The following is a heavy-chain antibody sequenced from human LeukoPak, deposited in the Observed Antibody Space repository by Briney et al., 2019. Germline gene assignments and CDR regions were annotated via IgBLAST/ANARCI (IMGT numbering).Heavy chain of an antibody. CDR1: GGSISSSSYY. Sequence: SETLSLTCTVSGGSISSSSYYWGWIRQPPGKGLEWIGSIYYSGSTYYNPSLKSRVTISVDTSKNQFSQKLSSVTAADTAVYYCARQDCSSTSCYLGYWGQGTLVTVSS. CDR2: IYYSGST. D-gene: IGHD2-2*01. V-gene: IGHV4-39*01. CDR3: ARQDCSSTSCYLGY. J-gene: IGHJ4*02.